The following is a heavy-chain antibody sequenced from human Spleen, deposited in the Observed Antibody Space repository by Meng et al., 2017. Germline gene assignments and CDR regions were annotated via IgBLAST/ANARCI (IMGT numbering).Heavy chain of an antibody. Sequence: QVQVQQWGAGLLKPSETLSLTCVVSGGTFSVSYWRRIRQTPGKGLECIGGFKHGGSANDNPSLRSRVTISVDTSKNQFSLKMNSVTAADTAVYYCARELATIRDYWGQGTLVTVSS. CDR1: GGTFSVSY. V-gene: IGHV4-34*01. CDR3: ARELATIRDY. J-gene: IGHJ4*02. D-gene: IGHD5-24*01. CDR2: FKHGGSA.